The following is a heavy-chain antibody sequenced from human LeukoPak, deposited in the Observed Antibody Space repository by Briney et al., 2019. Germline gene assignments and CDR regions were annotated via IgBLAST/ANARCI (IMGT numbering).Heavy chain of an antibody. CDR1: EFMFSNYW. CDR3: ARVPTGRSQGPYYFDY. CDR2: INQGGTEI. V-gene: IGHV3-7*01. Sequence: GGSLRLSCAASEFMFSNYWMTWVRQAPGKGLEWVANINQGGTEIYYTDSVKGRFIISRDDAKNSLYLQMNSLRAEDTAVFYCARVPTGRSQGPYYFDYWGQGILVTVSS. J-gene: IGHJ4*02. D-gene: IGHD3-10*01.